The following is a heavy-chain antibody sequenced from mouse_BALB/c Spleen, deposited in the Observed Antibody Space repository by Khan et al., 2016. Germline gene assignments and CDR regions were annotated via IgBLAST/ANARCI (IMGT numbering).Heavy chain of an antibody. J-gene: IGHJ1*01. CDR3: AMTYSNYGYFDV. D-gene: IGHD2-5*01. V-gene: IGHV5-4*02. CDR2: ISDGGNYT. CDR1: GFTFSDYY. Sequence: EVELVESGGGLVRPGGSLKLSCAASGFTFSDYYMYWIRQTPEKRLEWVATISDGGNYTSYPDSVKGRFTISTDNAKNNLYLQMSRLKYEDTAMYYCAMTYSNYGYFDVWGSGTTVTVSS.